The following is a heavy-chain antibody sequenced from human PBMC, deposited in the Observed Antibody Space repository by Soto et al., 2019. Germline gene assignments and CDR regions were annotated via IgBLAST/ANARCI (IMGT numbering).Heavy chain of an antibody. Sequence: GASVKVSCKASGYTFTSYGISWVRQAPGQGLEWMGWISAYNGNTNYAQKLQGRVTMTTDTSTSTAYMELRSLRSDDTAVYYCARGTYCGGDCLNWFDPWGQGTLVTVSS. J-gene: IGHJ5*02. CDR2: ISAYNGNT. V-gene: IGHV1-18*01. D-gene: IGHD2-21*02. CDR3: ARGTYCGGDCLNWFDP. CDR1: GYTFTSYG.